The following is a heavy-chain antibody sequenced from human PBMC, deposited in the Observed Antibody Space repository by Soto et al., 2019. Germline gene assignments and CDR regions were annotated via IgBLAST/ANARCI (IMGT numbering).Heavy chain of an antibody. CDR2: IYYSGST. CDR1: GGSISSYY. D-gene: IGHD3-10*01. J-gene: IGHJ4*02. CDR3: ARRWGSGIDL. V-gene: IGHV4-59*08. Sequence: SETLSLTCTVSGGSISSYYWSWIRQPPGKGLEWIGYIYYSGSTNYNPSLKSRVTISVDTSKNQFSLKLSSVTAADTAVYYCARRWGSGIDLWGQGTLVTVSS.